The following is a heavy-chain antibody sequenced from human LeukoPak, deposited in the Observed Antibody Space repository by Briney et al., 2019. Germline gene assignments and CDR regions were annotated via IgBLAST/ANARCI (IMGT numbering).Heavy chain of an antibody. J-gene: IGHJ4*02. D-gene: IGHD4-17*01. CDR2: IKNKNDSGTT. V-gene: IGHV3-15*01. CDR3: TRGAYGDYYFDS. CDR1: GFTFSDAW. Sequence: PGGSLRLSCAASGFTFSDAWMTWVRQAPGKGLEWVGRIKNKNDSGTTDYAAPVKGRFTISRDESENTLYLQMNNLKTEDTAVYFCTRGAYGDYYFDSWGQGTLVTVSS.